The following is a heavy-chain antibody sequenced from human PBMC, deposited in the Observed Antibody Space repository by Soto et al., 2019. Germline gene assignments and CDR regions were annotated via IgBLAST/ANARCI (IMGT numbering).Heavy chain of an antibody. CDR2: INAGNGNT. CDR3: ARAVGGPTSNLDY. CDR1: GYTFTSYV. J-gene: IGHJ4*02. V-gene: IGHV1-3*05. D-gene: IGHD1-26*01. Sequence: QVQLVQSGAEEKKPGASVKVSCKASGYTFTSYVMHWVRQAPGQRLEWMGWINAGNGNTKYSQKFQGRVTITRDTSARTAYTEPSSLRSEDTAVYYCARAVGGPTSNLDYWGQGTLVTVSS.